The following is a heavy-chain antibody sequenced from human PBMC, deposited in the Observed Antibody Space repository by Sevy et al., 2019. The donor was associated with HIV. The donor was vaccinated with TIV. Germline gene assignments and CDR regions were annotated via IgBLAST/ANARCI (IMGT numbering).Heavy chain of an antibody. Sequence: GGSLRLSCAASGFTFSKYWMSWVRQAPGNGLEWVANINQDGGEKYYVDSVKGRFTISRDNGKNSLYLQMNSLRAEDTAVYYCARETGSSHFDYWGQGTLVTVSS. CDR3: ARETGSSHFDY. D-gene: IGHD3-10*01. CDR2: INQDGGEK. J-gene: IGHJ4*02. CDR1: GFTFSKYW. V-gene: IGHV3-7*01.